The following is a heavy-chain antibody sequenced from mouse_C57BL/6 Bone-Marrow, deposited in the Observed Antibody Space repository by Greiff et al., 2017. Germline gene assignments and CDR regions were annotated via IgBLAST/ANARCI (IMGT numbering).Heavy chain of an antibody. Sequence: QVQLQQSGPGLVQPSQSLSITCTVSGFSLTSYGVHWVRQSPGKGLEWLGVIWSGGSTDYNAAFISRLSISKDNSKSQVFFKMNSLQADDTAIYYCARTRGYDYDKAWFAYWGQGTLVTVSA. CDR1: GFSLTSYG. CDR2: IWSGGST. D-gene: IGHD2-4*01. J-gene: IGHJ3*01. CDR3: ARTRGYDYDKAWFAY. V-gene: IGHV2-2*01.